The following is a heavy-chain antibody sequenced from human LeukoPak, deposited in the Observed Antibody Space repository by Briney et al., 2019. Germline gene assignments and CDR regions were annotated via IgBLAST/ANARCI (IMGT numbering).Heavy chain of an antibody. J-gene: IGHJ4*02. CDR1: GGSISSSSYY. V-gene: IGHV4-39*07. Sequence: SETLSLTCTVSGGSISSSSYYWGWIRQPPGKGLEWIGSIYYSGSTYYNPSLKSRVTISVDTSKNQFSLKLSSVTAADTAVYYCARREGSYYLHYFDYWGQGTLVTVSS. CDR2: IYYSGST. CDR3: ARREGSYYLHYFDY. D-gene: IGHD1-26*01.